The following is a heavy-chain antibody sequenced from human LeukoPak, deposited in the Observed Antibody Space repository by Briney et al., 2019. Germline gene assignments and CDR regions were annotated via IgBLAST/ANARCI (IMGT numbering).Heavy chain of an antibody. V-gene: IGHV1-69*13. CDR2: IIPIFGTA. D-gene: IGHD3-3*01. Sequence: GASVKVSCKASGGTFSSYAISWVRQAPGQGLEWMGGIIPIFGTANYAQKFQGRVTITADESTSTAYMELSSLRSEDTAVYYCARSITISPYNWFDPWGQGTLVTVSS. CDR3: ARSITISPYNWFDP. J-gene: IGHJ5*02. CDR1: GGTFSSYA.